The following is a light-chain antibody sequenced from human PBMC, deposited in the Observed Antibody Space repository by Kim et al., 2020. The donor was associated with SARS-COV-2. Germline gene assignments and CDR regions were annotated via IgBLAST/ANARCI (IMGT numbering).Light chain of an antibody. Sequence: SVGDRVTITCRASQSISSWLAWYQQKPGKAPKLLIYKASILESGVPSRFSGSGSGTEFTLTISSLQPDDFATYYCQQYNSYLTWTFGQGTKVDIK. CDR3: QQYNSYLTWT. CDR2: KAS. CDR1: QSISSW. V-gene: IGKV1-5*03. J-gene: IGKJ1*01.